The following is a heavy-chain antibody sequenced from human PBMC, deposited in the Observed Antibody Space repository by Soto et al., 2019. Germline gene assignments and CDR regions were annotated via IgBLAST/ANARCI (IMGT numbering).Heavy chain of an antibody. J-gene: IGHJ5*02. V-gene: IGHV1-18*01. Sequence: ASVKVSCKASGYTFTSYGISWVRQAPGQRLEWMGWISAYNGNTNYAQKLQGRVTMTTDTSTSTAYMELRSLRSDDTAVYYCARDSPPFCSSTSCYELNWFDPWGQGTLVTVSS. CDR3: ARDSPPFCSSTSCYELNWFDP. CDR2: ISAYNGNT. CDR1: GYTFTSYG. D-gene: IGHD2-2*01.